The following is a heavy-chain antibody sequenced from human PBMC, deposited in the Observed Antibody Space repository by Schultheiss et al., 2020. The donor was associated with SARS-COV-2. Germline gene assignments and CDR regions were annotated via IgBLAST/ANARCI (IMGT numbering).Heavy chain of an antibody. CDR3: ARGKMVRGVIRYNWFDP. CDR2: INHRGST. D-gene: IGHD3-10*01. V-gene: IGHV4-39*07. J-gene: IGHJ5*02. Sequence: SETLSLTCTVSGGSVSSGSYYWSWIRQPPGKGLEWIGEINHRGSTNYNPSLKSRVTISVDTSKNQFSLKLSSVTAADTAVYYCARGKMVRGVIRYNWFDPWGQGTLVTVSS. CDR1: GGSVSSGSYY.